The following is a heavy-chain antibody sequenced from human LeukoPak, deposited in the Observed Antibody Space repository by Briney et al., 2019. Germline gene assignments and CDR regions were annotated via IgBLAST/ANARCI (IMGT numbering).Heavy chain of an antibody. CDR1: GFTFSSYE. D-gene: IGHD2-2*01. CDR3: AREMVVPAATTYYYYGMDV. J-gene: IGHJ6*02. Sequence: GGSLRLSCAASGFTFSSYEMNWARQAPGKGLEWVSYISSSGSTIYYADSVKGRFTISRDNAENSLYLQMNSLRAEDTAVYYCAREMVVPAATTYYYYGMDVWGQGTTVTVSS. V-gene: IGHV3-48*03. CDR2: ISSSGSTI.